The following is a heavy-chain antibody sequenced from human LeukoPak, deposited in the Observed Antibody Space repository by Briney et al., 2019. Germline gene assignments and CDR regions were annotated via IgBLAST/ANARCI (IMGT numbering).Heavy chain of an antibody. CDR2: ISGSGGST. J-gene: IGHJ4*02. CDR3: ATNARGYSYGYPEYYFDY. D-gene: IGHD5-18*01. Sequence: GGSLRLSCAASGFTFSSYAMSWVRQAPGKGLEWVSAISGSGGSTYYADSVKGRFTISRDNSKNTLYLQMNSLRAEDTAVYYCATNARGYSYGYPEYYFDYWGQGTLVTVSS. CDR1: GFTFSSYA. V-gene: IGHV3-23*01.